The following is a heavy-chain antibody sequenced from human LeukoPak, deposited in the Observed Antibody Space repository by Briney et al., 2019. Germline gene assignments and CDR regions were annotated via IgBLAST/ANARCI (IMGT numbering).Heavy chain of an antibody. V-gene: IGHV4-34*01. J-gene: IGHJ4*02. CDR3: ARLGSRGTYYYDSSGYYYY. D-gene: IGHD3-22*01. CDR2: INHSGST. CDR1: GGSFSGYY. Sequence: PSETLSLTCAVYGGSFSGYYWSWIRQPPGKGLEWIGEINHSGSTNYNPSLKSRVTISVDTSKNQFSLKLSSVTAADTAVYYCARLGSRGTYYYDSSGYYYYWGQGTLVTVSS.